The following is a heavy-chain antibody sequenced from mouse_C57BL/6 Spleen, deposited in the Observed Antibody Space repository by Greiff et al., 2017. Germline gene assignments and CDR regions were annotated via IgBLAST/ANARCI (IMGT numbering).Heavy chain of an antibody. CDR3: SRWEGNYQFAY. D-gene: IGHD2-1*01. V-gene: IGHV1-26*01. CDR1: GYTFTDYY. J-gene: IGHJ3*01. CDR2: INPNNGGT. Sequence: VQLQQSGPELVKPGASVKISCKASGYTFTDYYMNWVKQSHGKSLEWIGDINPNNGGTSYNQKFKGKATLSVDKSSSSAYMELRSLTSEDSAVYYFSRWEGNYQFAYWGQGTLVTVSA.